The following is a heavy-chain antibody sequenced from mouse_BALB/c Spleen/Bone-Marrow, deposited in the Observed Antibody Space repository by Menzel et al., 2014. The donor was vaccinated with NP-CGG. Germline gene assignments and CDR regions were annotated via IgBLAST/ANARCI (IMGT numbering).Heavy chain of an antibody. Sequence: VQGVESGAELAKPGASVKMSCKASGYTFTSYWMHWVKQRPGQGLEWIGYINPSTGYTEYNQKFKDKATLTADKSSSTAYMQLSSLTSEDSAVYYCARSRDGYDSFAYWGQGTLVTVSA. CDR1: GYTFTSYW. V-gene: IGHV1-7*01. CDR3: ARSRDGYDSFAY. D-gene: IGHD2-2*01. J-gene: IGHJ3*01. CDR2: INPSTGYT.